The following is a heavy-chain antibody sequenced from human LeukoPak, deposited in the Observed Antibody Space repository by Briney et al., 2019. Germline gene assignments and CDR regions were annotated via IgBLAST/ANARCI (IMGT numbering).Heavy chain of an antibody. CDR1: GYTFTSYY. J-gene: IGHJ4*02. Sequence: ASVKVSCKASGYTFTSYYMHWVRQAPGQGLEWMGIINPSGGSTSYAQKFQGRVTMTRDMSTSKVYMELSSLRSEDTAVYYCAWAYYYDSSGYSNFDYWGQGTLVTVSS. D-gene: IGHD3-22*01. CDR2: INPSGGST. CDR3: AWAYYYDSSGYSNFDY. V-gene: IGHV1-46*01.